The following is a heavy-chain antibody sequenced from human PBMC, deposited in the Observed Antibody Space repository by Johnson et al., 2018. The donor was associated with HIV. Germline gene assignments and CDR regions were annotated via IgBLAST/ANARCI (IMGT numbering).Heavy chain of an antibody. D-gene: IGHD3-16*01. V-gene: IGHV3-64*01. CDR1: GFTFSDYA. Sequence: VQLVESGGGLVQPGGALKLSCVGSGFTFSDYAMHWVRQAPGKGLEYVSAINNDGGGTYYANSVQDRFLISRDNSKNTLYLQMGSLRAEDMVVYYCARAGLTYTLDAFDIWGQGTLVTVSS. CDR3: ARAGLTYTLDAFDI. CDR2: INNDGGGT. J-gene: IGHJ3*02.